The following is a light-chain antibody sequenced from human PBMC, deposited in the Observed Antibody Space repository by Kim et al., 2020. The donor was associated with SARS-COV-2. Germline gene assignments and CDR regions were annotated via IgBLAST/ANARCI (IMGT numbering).Light chain of an antibody. V-gene: IGKV3-20*01. CDR3: QQYGSSSWT. J-gene: IGKJ1*01. CDR1: QSVSSSY. Sequence: SPGERAYLSCRASQSVSSSYLAWYQQKPGQAPRLLIYGASSRATGIPDRFSGSGSGTDFTLTISRLEPEDFAVYYCQQYGSSSWTFGQGTKVDIK. CDR2: GAS.